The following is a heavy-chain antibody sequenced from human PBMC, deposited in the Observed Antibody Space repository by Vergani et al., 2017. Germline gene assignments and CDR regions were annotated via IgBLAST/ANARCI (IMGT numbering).Heavy chain of an antibody. D-gene: IGHD3-3*01. J-gene: IGHJ4*02. V-gene: IGHV4-59*01. Sequence: QVQLQESGPGLVKPSETLSLTCTVSGGSISSYYWSWIRQPPGKGLEWIGYIYYSGSTNYNPSLKSRVTIAVDTSKNPFSLKLRSVTAADTAVYYGARVCYDCWSGPENDYFDYWGQGTLVTVSS. CDR3: ARVCYDCWSGPENDYFDY. CDR2: IYYSGST. CDR1: GGSISSYY.